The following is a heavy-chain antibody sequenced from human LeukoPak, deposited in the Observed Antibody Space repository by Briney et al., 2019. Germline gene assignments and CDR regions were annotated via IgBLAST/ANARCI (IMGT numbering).Heavy chain of an antibody. Sequence: ASVKVSCKASGYTFTSYGISWVRQAPGQGLEWMGWISAYNGNTNYAQKLQGRVTMTTDTSTSTAYMELRSLRSDDTAVYYCARDITVHYYDSSGYYPFDLWGQGTLVTVSS. J-gene: IGHJ4*02. D-gene: IGHD3-22*01. CDR3: ARDITVHYYDSSGYYPFDL. CDR1: GYTFTSYG. CDR2: ISAYNGNT. V-gene: IGHV1-18*01.